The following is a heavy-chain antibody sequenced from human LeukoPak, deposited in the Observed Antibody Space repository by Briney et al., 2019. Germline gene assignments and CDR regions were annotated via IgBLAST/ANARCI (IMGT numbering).Heavy chain of an antibody. CDR2: IYSGGST. CDR1: GFTVSSNY. D-gene: IGHD3-9*01. Sequence: PGGSLRLSCAASGFTVSSNYTSWVRQAPGKGLEWVSVIYSGGSTYYADSVKGRFTISRDNSKNTLYLQTNSLRAEDTAVYYCARGRYYDILTGYYRLYYYYGMDVWGQGTTVTVSS. J-gene: IGHJ6*02. V-gene: IGHV3-66*01. CDR3: ARGRYYDILTGYYRLYYYYGMDV.